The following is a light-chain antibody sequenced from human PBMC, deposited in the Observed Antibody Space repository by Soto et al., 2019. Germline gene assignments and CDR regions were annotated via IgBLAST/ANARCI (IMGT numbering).Light chain of an antibody. Sequence: EIVLTQSPGTLSLSPGERATLSCRASQSVSSSYLAWYQQKPGQAPRLLMYGASSRATGIPDRFSGSGSGTDFTLTISRLEPEDFAVYYCQQYGSSPGYTFGQGTKLETK. CDR3: QQYGSSPGYT. J-gene: IGKJ2*01. CDR2: GAS. CDR1: QSVSSSY. V-gene: IGKV3-20*01.